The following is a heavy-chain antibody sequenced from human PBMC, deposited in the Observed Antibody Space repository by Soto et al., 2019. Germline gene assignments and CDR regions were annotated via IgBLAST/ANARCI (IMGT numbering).Heavy chain of an antibody. CDR2: VYYSGST. Sequence: SSEALSLTCAVSGGSISSAGYSWNWIRQPPGEGLEWIGYVYYSGSTYYNPSLESRLSISIDTLKNQFYLKLSSVTAADTAVYFWARSDDYYARRWFDPCGQGNLGTVSS. V-gene: IGHV4-30-2*05. D-gene: IGHD3-10*02. CDR3: ARSDDYYARRWFDP. J-gene: IGHJ5*02. CDR1: GGSISSAGYS.